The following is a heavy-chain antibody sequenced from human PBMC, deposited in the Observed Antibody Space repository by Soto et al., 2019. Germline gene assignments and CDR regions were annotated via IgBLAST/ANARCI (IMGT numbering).Heavy chain of an antibody. CDR3: AKERSHYYFDY. V-gene: IGHV1-18*04. CDR2: ISAYNGDT. Sequence: ASVKVSCKASGYTFTSYGISWVRQAPGQGLERMRWISAYNGDTNYAQKLQGRVTMTTDTSTSTAYMELISLRADDKAVYDSAKERSHYYFDYGGQETLATVSS. CDR1: GYTFTSYG. J-gene: IGHJ4*02.